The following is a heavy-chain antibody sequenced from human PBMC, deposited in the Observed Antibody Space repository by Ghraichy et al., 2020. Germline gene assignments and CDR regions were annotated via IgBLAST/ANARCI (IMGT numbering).Heavy chain of an antibody. Sequence: GGSLRLSCAASGFTFSTFAIHWVRQSPGKGLEWVAVISRSGGEKYYADSVEGRFTISRDNSKNTLYLQMDSLRTEDTAFYYCARARAAPGTPENAFDLWGQGTRVTVST. D-gene: IGHD6-13*01. CDR3: ARARAAPGTPENAFDL. CDR2: ISRSGGEK. V-gene: IGHV3-30-3*01. J-gene: IGHJ3*01. CDR1: GFTFSTFA.